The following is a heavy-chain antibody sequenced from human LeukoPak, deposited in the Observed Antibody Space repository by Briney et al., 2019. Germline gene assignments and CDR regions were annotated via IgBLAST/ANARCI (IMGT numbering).Heavy chain of an antibody. CDR2: INHSGST. Sequence: KPSETLSLNCAVYGGSFSGYYWSWIRQPPGKGLEWIGEINHSGSTNYNPSLKSRVTISVDTSKNQFSLKLSSVTAADTAVYYCARGGYFDYWGQGTLVTVSS. CDR3: ARGGYFDY. J-gene: IGHJ4*02. V-gene: IGHV4-34*01. CDR1: GGSFSGYY.